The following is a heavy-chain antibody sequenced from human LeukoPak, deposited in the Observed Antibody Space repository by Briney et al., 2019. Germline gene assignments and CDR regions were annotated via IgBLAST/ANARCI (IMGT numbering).Heavy chain of an antibody. CDR3: ARDRLEAVADDDYFDY. Sequence: GGSLRLSCTASGFTFSNHGMHWVRQAPGKEPEWVALIWYDGSNKYYGDSVKGRFTISRDNSKNTVYLQMNSLRAEDTAVYYCARDRLEAVADDDYFDYWGQGTLVTVSS. D-gene: IGHD6-19*01. V-gene: IGHV3-33*01. J-gene: IGHJ4*02. CDR2: IWYDGSNK. CDR1: GFTFSNHG.